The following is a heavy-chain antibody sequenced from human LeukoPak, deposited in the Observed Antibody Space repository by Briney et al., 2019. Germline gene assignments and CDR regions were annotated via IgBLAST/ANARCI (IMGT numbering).Heavy chain of an antibody. CDR1: GFTFSRYW. J-gene: IGHJ4*02. V-gene: IGHV3-7*01. CDR2: IKEDGSEN. D-gene: IGHD1-1*01. Sequence: GGSLRLSCAASGFTFSRYWMTWVRQAPGKGLEWVANIKEDGSENSYVESVKGRFTISGDNAKNSLYLQLNSLRAEDTAVYFCARQRYSDYWGQGTLVTVSS. CDR3: ARQRYSDY.